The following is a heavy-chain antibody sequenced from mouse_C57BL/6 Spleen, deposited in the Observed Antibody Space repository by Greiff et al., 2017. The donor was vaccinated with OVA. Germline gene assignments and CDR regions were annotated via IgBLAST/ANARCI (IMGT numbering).Heavy chain of an antibody. J-gene: IGHJ2*01. CDR2: IDPSDSYT. D-gene: IGHD1-1*01. V-gene: IGHV1-69*01. Sequence: QVQLQQPGAELVMPGASVKLSCKASGYTFTSYWMHWVKQRPGQGLEWIGEIDPSDSYTNYNQKFKGKSTLTVDKSSSTAYMQLSSLTSEDSAVYYCASTVVEGVRYFDYWGQGTTLTVSS. CDR3: ASTVVEGVRYFDY. CDR1: GYTFTSYW.